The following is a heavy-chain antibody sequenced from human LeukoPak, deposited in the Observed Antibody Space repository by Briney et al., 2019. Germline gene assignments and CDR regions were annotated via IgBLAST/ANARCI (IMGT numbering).Heavy chain of an antibody. CDR2: INHSGST. D-gene: IGHD6-6*01. Sequence: SETLSLTCAVYGGSFSGYYWSWIRQPPGKGLEWIGEINHSGSTNYNPSLKSRVTISVDTSKNQFSLKLSSVTAADTAVYYCARGLYSSSSKWFDPWGQGTLVTVSS. CDR1: GGSFSGYY. CDR3: ARGLYSSSSKWFDP. V-gene: IGHV4-34*01. J-gene: IGHJ5*02.